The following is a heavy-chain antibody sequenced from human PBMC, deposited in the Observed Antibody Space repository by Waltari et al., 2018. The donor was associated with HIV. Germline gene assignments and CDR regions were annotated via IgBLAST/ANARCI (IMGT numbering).Heavy chain of an antibody. CDR3: VGAPGIIDAFNM. CDR1: GFSSSNYV. V-gene: IGHV3-33*01. Sequence: QVQLVESGGRVVQPGRSPRLSCEASGFSSSNYVMHWVRQAPGKGLEWVAVIWNDGSNRDYADAVKGRFTISRDKSKHTLSLQMNNLRAEDTAVYYCVGAPGIIDAFNMWGQGTVVIVSS. CDR2: IWNDGSNR. D-gene: IGHD1-26*01. J-gene: IGHJ3*02.